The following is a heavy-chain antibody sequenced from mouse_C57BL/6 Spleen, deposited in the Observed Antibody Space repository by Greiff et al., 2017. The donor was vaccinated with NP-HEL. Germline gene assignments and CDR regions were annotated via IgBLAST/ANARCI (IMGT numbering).Heavy chain of an antibody. V-gene: IGHV5-17*01. CDR1: GFTFSDYG. D-gene: IGHD1-1*01. CDR2: ISSGSSTI. J-gene: IGHJ3*01. Sequence: DVMLVESGGGLVKPGGSLKLSCAASGFTFSDYGMHWVRQAPEKGLEWVAYISSGSSTIYYADTVKGRFTISRDNAKNTLFLQMTSLRSEDTAMYYCARDHYGSSYWFAYWGQGTLVTVSA. CDR3: ARDHYGSSYWFAY.